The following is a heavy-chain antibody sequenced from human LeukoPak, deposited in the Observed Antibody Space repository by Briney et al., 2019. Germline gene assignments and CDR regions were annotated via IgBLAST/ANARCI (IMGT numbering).Heavy chain of an antibody. V-gene: IGHV3-33*01. CDR3: ARTIAAAGTSAFDI. J-gene: IGHJ3*02. Sequence: GGSLRLSCAASGFTFSSYGMHWVRQAPGKGLEWVAVIWYDGSNKYYADSVKGRFTISRDNSRNTLYLQMNSLRAEDTAVYYCARTIAAAGTSAFDIWGQGTMVTVSS. D-gene: IGHD6-13*01. CDR1: GFTFSSYG. CDR2: IWYDGSNK.